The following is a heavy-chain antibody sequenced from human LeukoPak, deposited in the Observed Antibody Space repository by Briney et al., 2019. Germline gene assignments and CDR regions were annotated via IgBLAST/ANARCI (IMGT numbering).Heavy chain of an antibody. D-gene: IGHD6-25*01. V-gene: IGHV3-74*01. CDR3: VRQRQNYFDS. CDR2: LNTDGHNT. Sequence: GESLRLSCAASGFTFSSYWMHWVRQAPGEGLVWVSSLNTDGHNTNYADSVKGRFTISRDNAKNMLYLQMNSLRVEDTAVYFCVRQRQNYFDSWGQGTLVTVSS. J-gene: IGHJ4*02. CDR1: GFTFSSYW.